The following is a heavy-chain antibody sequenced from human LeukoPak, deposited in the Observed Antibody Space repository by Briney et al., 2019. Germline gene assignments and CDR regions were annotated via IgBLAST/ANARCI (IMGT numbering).Heavy chain of an antibody. V-gene: IGHV3-73*01. D-gene: IGHD1-26*01. CDR1: GFTFSGST. CDR2: IRSKANNYAT. J-gene: IGHJ6*04. CDR3: IRGAASGSYYGFDV. Sequence: GGSLRLSCAASGFTFSGSTMHWVRQASGKGLEWVGRIRSKANNYATAYATSVQGRFTLSRDDSKTTAYLQMNSLKTEDTAVYYCIRGAASGSYYGFDVWGEGATVTVSS.